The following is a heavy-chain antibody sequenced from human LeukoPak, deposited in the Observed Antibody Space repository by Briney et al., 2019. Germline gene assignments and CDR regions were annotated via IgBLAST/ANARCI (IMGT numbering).Heavy chain of an antibody. D-gene: IGHD6-13*01. CDR3: ARSPLAAAGRRMFDY. Sequence: ASVKVSCKASGYTFTGYYMHWVRQAPGQGLEWMAWINPNSGGTNYAQKFQGRVTMTRDTSISTAYMELSRLRSDDTAVYYCARSPLAAAGRRMFDYWGQGTLVTVSS. CDR2: INPNSGGT. J-gene: IGHJ4*02. CDR1: GYTFTGYY. V-gene: IGHV1-2*02.